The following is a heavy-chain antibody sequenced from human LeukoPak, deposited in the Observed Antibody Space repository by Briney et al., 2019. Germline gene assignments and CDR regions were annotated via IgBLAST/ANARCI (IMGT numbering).Heavy chain of an antibody. J-gene: IGHJ4*02. CDR2: IIPIFGTA. V-gene: IGHV1-69*05. D-gene: IGHD2-2*03. CDR1: GGTFSSYA. CDR3: ARSMDIVVVPAAMDEGYYFDY. Sequence: SVKVSCRASGGTFSSYAISWVRQAPGQGLEWMGGIIPIFGTANYAQKFQGRVTITTDESTSTAYMELSSLRSEDTAVYYCARSMDIVVVPAAMDEGYYFDYWGQGTLVTVSS.